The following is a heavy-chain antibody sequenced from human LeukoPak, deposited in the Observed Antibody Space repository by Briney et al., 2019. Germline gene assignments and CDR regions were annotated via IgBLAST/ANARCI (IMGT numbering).Heavy chain of an antibody. J-gene: IGHJ3*02. V-gene: IGHV1-69*05. D-gene: IGHD6-13*01. CDR2: IFPIFGTA. CDR1: GGTFNSYA. CDR3: ARDRGERDSSWSLPAHGFDI. Sequence: GASVKVSCKASGGTFNSYASNWVRQAPGQGLEWMGRIFPIFGTANYAQKFQGRVTVTTDESTNTAYMELSSLRPEDTAMYYCARDRGERDSSWSLPAHGFDIWGQGTMVTVSS.